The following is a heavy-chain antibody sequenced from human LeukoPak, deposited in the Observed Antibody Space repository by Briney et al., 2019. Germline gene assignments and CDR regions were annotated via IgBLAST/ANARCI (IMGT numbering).Heavy chain of an antibody. D-gene: IGHD7-27*01. CDR3: ARELGINAFDV. CDR1: GYTLTKNH. V-gene: IGHV1-2*02. Sequence: ASVKVSCKASGYTLTKNHLYWVRQAPGQGLEWMGWIDPKSGGTNFAQNFQGRLTMTGDTSINTAYMELTRLTSDDTTVYYCARELGINAFDVWGQGTMVTVSS. CDR2: IDPKSGGT. J-gene: IGHJ3*01.